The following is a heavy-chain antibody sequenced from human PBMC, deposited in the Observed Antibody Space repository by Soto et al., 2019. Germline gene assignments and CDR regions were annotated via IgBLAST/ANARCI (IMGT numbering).Heavy chain of an antibody. CDR3: AKAFAVPYPNWFDP. CDR2: ISYDGSNK. V-gene: IGHV3-30*18. CDR1: GFTFSSYG. D-gene: IGHD2-2*01. J-gene: IGHJ5*02. Sequence: GGSLRLSCAASGFTFSSYGMHWVRQAPGKGLEWVAVISYDGSNKYYADSVKGRFTISRDNSKNTLYPQMNSLRAEDTAVYYCAKAFAVPYPNWFDPWGQGTLVTVSS.